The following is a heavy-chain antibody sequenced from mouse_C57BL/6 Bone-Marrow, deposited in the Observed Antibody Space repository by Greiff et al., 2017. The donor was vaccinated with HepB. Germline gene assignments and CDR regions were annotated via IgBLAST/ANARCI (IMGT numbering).Heavy chain of an antibody. CDR3: GRCYDGYYGFAY. V-gene: IGHV5-17*01. J-gene: IGHJ3*01. Sequence: EVKLMESGGGLVKPGGSLKLSCAASGFTFSDYGMHWVRQAPEKGLGWVAYISSGSSTIYYADTVKGRFTISSDNAKNTLFLQMTSLRAEDTAMYYCGRCYDGYYGFAYWYQGKLVTVTA. D-gene: IGHD2-3*01. CDR2: ISSGSSTI. CDR1: GFTFSDYG.